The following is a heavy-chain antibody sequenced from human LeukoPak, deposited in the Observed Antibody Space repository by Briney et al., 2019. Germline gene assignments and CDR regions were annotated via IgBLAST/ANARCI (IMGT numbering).Heavy chain of an antibody. CDR3: ARAAVTTRGYFQH. J-gene: IGHJ1*01. Sequence: PPETLSLTCTVSGGSISNYYWSWIRQPPGKGLEWIGYTYNSGDNTLHTSLKSRVTRPEDTSKNQPSLKLSSGTAADTAVYYCARAAVTTRGYFQHWGQGTLGT. CDR2: TYNSGDN. D-gene: IGHD4-17*01. CDR1: GGSISNYY. V-gene: IGHV4-59*01.